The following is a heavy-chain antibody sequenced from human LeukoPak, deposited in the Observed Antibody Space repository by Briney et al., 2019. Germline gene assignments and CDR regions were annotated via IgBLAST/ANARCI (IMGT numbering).Heavy chain of an antibody. J-gene: IGHJ4*02. CDR1: GFIFSNYG. CDR2: IQYNGTTK. Sequence: GGSLRLSCAASGFIFSNYGMHWVRQAPGKGLEWVAFIQYNGTTKDYADSVKGRFTISRDNAKNSLYLQMNSLRAEDTAVYYCAREGTYSSSFDYWGQGTLVTVSS. D-gene: IGHD6-13*01. CDR3: AREGTYSSSFDY. V-gene: IGHV3-30*02.